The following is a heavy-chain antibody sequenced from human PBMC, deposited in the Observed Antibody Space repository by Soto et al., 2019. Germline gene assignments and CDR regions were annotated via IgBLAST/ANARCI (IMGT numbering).Heavy chain of an antibody. V-gene: IGHV3-21*01. J-gene: IGHJ4*02. CDR3: ARDPDGYCSSTSCLGYFDY. CDR1: GFTFSSYS. CDR2: ISSSSSYI. D-gene: IGHD2-2*01. Sequence: PGGSLRLSCAASGFTFSSYSMNWVRQAPGKGLEWVSSISSSSSYIYYADSVKGRFTISRDNAKNSLYLQMNSLRAEDTAVYYCARDPDGYCSSTSCLGYFDYWGQGTLVTVSS.